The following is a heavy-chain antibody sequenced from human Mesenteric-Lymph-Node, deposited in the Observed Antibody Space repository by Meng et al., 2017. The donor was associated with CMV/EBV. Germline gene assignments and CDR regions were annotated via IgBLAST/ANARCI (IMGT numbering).Heavy chain of an antibody. CDR1: GFTFSNFG. CDR2: IRYDGSNK. V-gene: IGHV3-30*02. CDR3: AKDGGYSSGWYFFDY. Sequence: GESLKISCAVSGFTFSNFGMHWVRQAPDKGLEWVAFIRYDGSNKYYAGSVKGRFTISRDNSKNTLDLHMNSLRVEDTAVYYCAKDGGYSSGWYFFDYWGQGTLVTVSS. D-gene: IGHD6-19*01. J-gene: IGHJ4*02.